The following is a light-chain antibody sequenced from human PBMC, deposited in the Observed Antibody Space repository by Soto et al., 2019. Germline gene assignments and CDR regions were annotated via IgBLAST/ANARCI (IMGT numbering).Light chain of an antibody. V-gene: IGKV1-5*01. J-gene: IGKJ1*01. CDR1: QSISSW. CDR3: QQYENYWT. Sequence: DILMTQSPSTLSATAGDRVTITCRASQSISSWLAWYQHKPGKAPKLLIYDASNLDSGVPSRFSGSGSGTEFSRTISNLQPDDCATYYCQQYENYWTFGQGTSVEIK. CDR2: DAS.